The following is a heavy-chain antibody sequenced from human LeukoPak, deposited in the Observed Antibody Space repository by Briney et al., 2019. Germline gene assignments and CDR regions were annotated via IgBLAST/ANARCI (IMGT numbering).Heavy chain of an antibody. CDR2: IYLGDSDT. CDR3: ARQAKVVPGAMDDAFDI. Sequence: GESLKISCKDSGYSFTSYWIGWVRQMPGKGLEWMGIIYLGDSDTSYSPSFQGHVTISADKSISTAYLQWSSLKASDTAMYYCARQAKVVPGAMDDAFDIWGQGTMVTVSS. D-gene: IGHD2-2*01. V-gene: IGHV5-51*01. CDR1: GYSFTSYW. J-gene: IGHJ3*02.